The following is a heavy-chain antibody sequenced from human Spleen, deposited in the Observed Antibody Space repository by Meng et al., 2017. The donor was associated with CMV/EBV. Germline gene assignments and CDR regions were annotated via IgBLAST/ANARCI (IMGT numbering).Heavy chain of an antibody. V-gene: IGHV3-21*04. CDR2: ISSSSSYI. J-gene: IGHJ3*02. Sequence: GGSLRLSCAASGFTFTHYAMTWVRQAPGKGLEWVSSISSSSSYIYYADSVKGRFIISRDNAKNTVYLQMNSLRAEDTAVYYCAKDHHFYDRSVDAFDIWGQGTVVTVSS. CDR3: AKDHHFYDRSVDAFDI. CDR1: GFTFTHYA. D-gene: IGHD3-22*01.